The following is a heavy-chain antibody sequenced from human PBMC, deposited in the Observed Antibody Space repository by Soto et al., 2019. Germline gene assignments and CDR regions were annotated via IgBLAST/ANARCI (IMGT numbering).Heavy chain of an antibody. CDR1: GFTFSSYS. Sequence: EVQLVESGGGLVKPGGSLRLSCAASGFTFSSYSMNWVRQAPGKGLEWVSSISSSSSYIYYADSVKGRFTISRDNAKNSLYLQMTSLRAEDTAVYYCARIQIGYDAFDIWGQGTMVTVSS. CDR3: ARIQIGYDAFDI. J-gene: IGHJ3*02. V-gene: IGHV3-21*01. CDR2: ISSSSSYI. D-gene: IGHD2-15*01.